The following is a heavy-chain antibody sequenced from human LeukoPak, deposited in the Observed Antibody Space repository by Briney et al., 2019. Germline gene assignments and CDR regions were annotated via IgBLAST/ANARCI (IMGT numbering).Heavy chain of an antibody. J-gene: IGHJ4*02. CDR3: ATSYSSSSGPFDS. V-gene: IGHV3-23*01. CDR1: GFRFSDFA. D-gene: IGHD6-6*01. Sequence: GGSLRLSCAASGFRFSDFAMSWVRQAPGKGLEWVSSIYGPGGATYPADSVTGRFTISRDNSRNTLHLQMDSLRADDTAVYYCATSYSSSSGPFDSWGQGTLVTVSS. CDR2: IYGPGGAT.